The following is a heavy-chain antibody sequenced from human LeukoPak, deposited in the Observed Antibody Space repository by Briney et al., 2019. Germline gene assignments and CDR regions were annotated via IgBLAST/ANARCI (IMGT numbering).Heavy chain of an antibody. CDR2: IYHSGST. J-gene: IGHJ4*02. Sequence: SETLSLTCAVSGGSISSSNWWSWVRQPPGKGLEWIGEIYHSGSTNYNPSLKSRVTISVDTSKNQFSLKLSSVTAADTAVYYCARGRGSGSYDFDYWGQGTLVTVSS. CDR1: GGSISSSNW. D-gene: IGHD3-10*01. V-gene: IGHV4-4*02. CDR3: ARGRGSGSYDFDY.